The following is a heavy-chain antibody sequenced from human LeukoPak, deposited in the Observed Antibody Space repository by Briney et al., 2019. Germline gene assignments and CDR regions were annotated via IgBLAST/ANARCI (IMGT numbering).Heavy chain of an antibody. V-gene: IGHV3-74*01. CDR1: GFTLSAYW. D-gene: IGHD3-10*01. J-gene: IGHJ4*02. CDR2: IEGDGNRI. Sequence: GGSLRLSCAASGFTLSAYWMHWVRQAPGKGLMWVSRIEGDGNRITYADSVKGRFTISRDNAKNTLYLQMNSLRSEDTAVYYCARPARYYYGSGSLDYWGQGTLVTVSS. CDR3: ARPARYYYGSGSLDY.